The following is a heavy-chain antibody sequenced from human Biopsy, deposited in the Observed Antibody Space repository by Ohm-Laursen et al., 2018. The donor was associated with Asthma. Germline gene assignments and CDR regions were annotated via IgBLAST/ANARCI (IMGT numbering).Heavy chain of an antibody. D-gene: IGHD3-3*02. V-gene: IGHV3-7*01. J-gene: IGHJ1*01. CDR2: IKHDGTEK. CDR3: ARTFHFWSPYHAEHYQL. Sequence: SLRLSCEASGFTFGDYWMSWVRQVPGKGLEWVANIKHDGTEKNHVDSLKGRFTISRDNAKNSLYLQMNSLRAEDTAVYYCARTFHFWSPYHAEHYQLWGQGTLVTVPS. CDR1: GFTFGDYW.